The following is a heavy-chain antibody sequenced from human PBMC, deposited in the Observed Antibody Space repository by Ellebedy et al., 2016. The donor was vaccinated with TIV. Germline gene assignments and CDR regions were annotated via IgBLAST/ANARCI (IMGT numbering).Heavy chain of an antibody. CDR1: GASISSYY. V-gene: IGHV4-59*01. Sequence: MPSETLSLTCTVSGASISSYYWSWIRQPPGKGLEWIGYIYYSGSTYYNPSLKSRVTILVDTSKNQFSLKLSSVTAADTAVYYCARGVTPGYWGQGTLVTVSS. J-gene: IGHJ4*02. D-gene: IGHD2-21*02. CDR3: ARGVTPGY. CDR2: IYYSGST.